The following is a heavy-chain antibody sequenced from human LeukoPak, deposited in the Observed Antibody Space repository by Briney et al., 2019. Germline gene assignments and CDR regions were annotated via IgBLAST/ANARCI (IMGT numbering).Heavy chain of an antibody. CDR1: GYTXTSYG. J-gene: IGHJ6*02. V-gene: IGHV1-18*01. CDR3: ARNRYLGQNFYYYGLDV. Sequence: ASVKVSCKASGYTXTSYGITGVRQAPGQGLEWMGWVNGYNGDTNYAQMLQGRVTMTTDTSTSTAYMELRSLRSDDTAVYYCARNRYLGQNFYYYGLDVWGQGTTVTVSS. CDR2: VNGYNGDT. D-gene: IGHD3-9*01.